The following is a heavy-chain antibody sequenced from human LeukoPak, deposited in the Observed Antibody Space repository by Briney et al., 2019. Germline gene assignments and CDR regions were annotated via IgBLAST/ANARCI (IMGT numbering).Heavy chain of an antibody. J-gene: IGHJ6*02. Sequence: GGSLRLSCAASGFTFSSYAMSWVRQAPGKGLEWVSAISGSGGSTYYADSVKGRFTISRDNSKNTLYLQMDSLRAEDTAVYYCATYDIVTGILLDVWGQGTTVTGSS. CDR2: ISGSGGST. CDR1: GFTFSSYA. D-gene: IGHD3-9*01. V-gene: IGHV3-23*01. CDR3: ATYDIVTGILLDV.